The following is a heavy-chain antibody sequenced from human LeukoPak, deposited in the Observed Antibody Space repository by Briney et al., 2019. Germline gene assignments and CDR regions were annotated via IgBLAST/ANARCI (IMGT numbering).Heavy chain of an antibody. CDR1: VGTFTSSA. D-gene: IGHD3-22*01. V-gene: IGHV1-69*05. Sequence: SVKVSCTASVGTFTSSAISWVRQAPGHGVVCVGRIIPIFGTAKDAQRFQGRVTITTEESTSTAYMELRSLRSEDTAVYYCESSSSYGIGVYQHWGQGTLVTVSS. CDR3: ESSSSYGIGVYQH. CDR2: IIPIFGTA. J-gene: IGHJ1*01.